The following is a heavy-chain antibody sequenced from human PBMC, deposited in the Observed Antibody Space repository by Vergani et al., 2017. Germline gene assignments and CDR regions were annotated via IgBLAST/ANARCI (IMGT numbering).Heavy chain of an antibody. Sequence: QVQLVQSGAEVKKPGASVKVSCKASGYTFTSYDINWVRQATGQGLEWMGWMNPNSGNTGYAQKFQGRVTMTRNTSISTAYMELSSLRSEDTAVYYCAKGPPLYSSSWYDLDYWGQGTLVTVSS. D-gene: IGHD6-13*01. CDR1: GYTFTSYD. CDR2: MNPNSGNT. CDR3: AKGPPLYSSSWYDLDY. J-gene: IGHJ4*02. V-gene: IGHV1-8*01.